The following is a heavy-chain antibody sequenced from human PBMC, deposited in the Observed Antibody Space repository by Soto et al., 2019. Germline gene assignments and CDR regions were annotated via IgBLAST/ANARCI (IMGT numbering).Heavy chain of an antibody. CDR2: INVATGNT. J-gene: IGHJ2*01. CDR3: VRGIPSQYSSTWLYWHFDL. Sequence: QVRLVQSGAEVKKPGASVKVSCKASGYPFTTYAIQWLRQAPRQGLEWVGWINVATGNTEYAQKFQGRVTITRDTSATTAYLELSSLKSEDTAVYFCVRGIPSQYSSTWLYWHFDLWGPGTLVTVSS. CDR1: GYPFTTYA. V-gene: IGHV1-3*01. D-gene: IGHD6-13*01.